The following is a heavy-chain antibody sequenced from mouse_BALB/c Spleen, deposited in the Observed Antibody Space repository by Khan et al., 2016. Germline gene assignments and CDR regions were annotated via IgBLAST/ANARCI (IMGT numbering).Heavy chain of an antibody. Sequence: IQLVQSGPELVKPGASVKISCKASGYTFTDYNMHWVKQSHGKSLEWIGYIYPYNGDSGCNQKFKSKATLTVDNSSSTAYMDLRSLTSEDSAVYYCARSGGWLFDYWGQGTTLTVSS. CDR2: IYPYNGDS. D-gene: IGHD2-3*01. V-gene: IGHV1S29*02. CDR1: GYTFTDYN. J-gene: IGHJ2*01. CDR3: ARSGGWLFDY.